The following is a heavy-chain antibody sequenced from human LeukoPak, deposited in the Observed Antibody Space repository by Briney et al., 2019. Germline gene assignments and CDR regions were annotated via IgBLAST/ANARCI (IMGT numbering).Heavy chain of an antibody. J-gene: IGHJ4*02. CDR3: AGGSSTSTYYFDY. CDR2: ISVSGGTT. D-gene: IGHD2-2*01. CDR1: GFTFSNYA. V-gene: IGHV3-23*01. Sequence: GGSLRLSCAASGFTFSNYAMSWVRQAPGKGLEWVSVISVSGGTTYYADSVKGRFTISRDNAQNSLYLQMNSLRAEDTAVYYCAGGSSTSTYYFDYWGQGTLVTVSS.